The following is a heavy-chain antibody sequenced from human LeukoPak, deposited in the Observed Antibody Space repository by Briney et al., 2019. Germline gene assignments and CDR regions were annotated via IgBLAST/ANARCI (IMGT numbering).Heavy chain of an antibody. J-gene: IGHJ4*02. D-gene: IGHD5-24*01. CDR2: ISSFSGYI. Sequence: GGSLRLSGAASGFTCSTYSMNWVRQAPGKGLEWVSSISSFSGYIYYADSVKGRFTISRDNPKNLLFQQINSLRVEDTAVYYCARETPRRGETRDGYRWGQGTLVTVSS. CDR1: GFTCSTYS. CDR3: ARETPRRGETRDGYR. V-gene: IGHV3-21*06.